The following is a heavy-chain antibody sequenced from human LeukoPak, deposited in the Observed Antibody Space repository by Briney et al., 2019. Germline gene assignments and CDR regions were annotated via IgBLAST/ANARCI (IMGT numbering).Heavy chain of an antibody. J-gene: IGHJ6*02. D-gene: IGHD2-15*01. Sequence: SETLSLTCTVSGGSISSYYWSWIRQPAGKGLEWIGRIYTSGSTNYNPSLKSRVTMPVDTSKNQFSLKLSSVTAADTAVYYCASQVVAALPNYYYYGMDVWGLGTTVTVSS. CDR2: IYTSGST. V-gene: IGHV4-4*07. CDR1: GGSISSYY. CDR3: ASQVVAALPNYYYYGMDV.